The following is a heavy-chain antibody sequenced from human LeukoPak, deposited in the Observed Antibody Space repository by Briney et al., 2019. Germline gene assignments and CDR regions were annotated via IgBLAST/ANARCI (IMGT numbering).Heavy chain of an antibody. CDR1: GFTFSSYG. CDR2: ISYDGSNK. V-gene: IGHV3-30*18. CDR3: AKDPLYYYDSSGYYGGYFDY. D-gene: IGHD3-22*01. Sequence: GGSLRLSCAASGFTFSSYGMHWVRQAPGKGLEWVAVISYDGSNKYYADSVKGRFTISRDNSKNTLYLQMNSLRAEDTAVYYCAKDPLYYYDSSGYYGGYFDYWGQGTLVTVSS. J-gene: IGHJ4*02.